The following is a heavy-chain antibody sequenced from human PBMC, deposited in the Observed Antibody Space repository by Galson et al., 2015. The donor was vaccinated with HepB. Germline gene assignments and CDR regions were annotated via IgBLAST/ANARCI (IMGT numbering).Heavy chain of an antibody. D-gene: IGHD3-22*01. J-gene: IGHJ4*02. CDR2: IYSGGST. CDR1: GFTVSSNY. V-gene: IGHV3-66*01. CDR3: ARDLYSSGWPTLY. Sequence: SLRLSCAASGFTVSSNYMSWVRQAPGKGLEWVSVIYSGGSTYYADSVKGRFTISRDNSKNRLYLQMNSLRAEDTAMYYCARDLYSSGWPTLYWGQGTLVTVSS.